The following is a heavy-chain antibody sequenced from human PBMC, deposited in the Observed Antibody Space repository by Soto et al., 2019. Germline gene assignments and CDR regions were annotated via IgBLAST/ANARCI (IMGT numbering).Heavy chain of an antibody. CDR3: ARQTRQRVVPAARDYYGMDV. V-gene: IGHV4-39*01. Sequence: SETLSLTCTVSGGSISSSSYYWGWIRQPPXKGLEWIGSIYYSGSTYYNPSLKSRVTISVDTSKNQFSLKLSSVTAADTAVYYCARQTRQRVVPAARDYYGMDVWGQGTTVTVSS. CDR1: GGSISSSSYY. J-gene: IGHJ6*02. D-gene: IGHD2-2*01. CDR2: IYYSGST.